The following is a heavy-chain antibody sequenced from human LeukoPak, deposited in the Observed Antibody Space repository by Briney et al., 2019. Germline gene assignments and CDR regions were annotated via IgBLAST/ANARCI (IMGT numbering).Heavy chain of an antibody. CDR1: GFTFSSYG. D-gene: IGHD3-10*01. J-gene: IGHJ4*02. CDR2: ISGSGDST. V-gene: IGHV3-23*01. Sequence: GGTLRLSCGGSGFTFSSYGMSWVRQAPGKGLEWVSSISGSGDSTNYADSVKGRFTISRDNSKTTLYLQMNSLGAEDTAIYYCAKRRYGSRPYDGDWGQGTLVTVSS. CDR3: AKRRYGSRPYDGD.